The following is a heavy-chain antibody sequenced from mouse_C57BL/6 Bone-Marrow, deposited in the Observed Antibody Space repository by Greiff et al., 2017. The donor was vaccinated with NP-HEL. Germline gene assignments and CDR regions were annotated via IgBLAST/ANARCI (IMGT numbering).Heavy chain of an antibody. CDR3: ARSGWFLHYFDY. V-gene: IGHV1-69*01. CDR1: GYTFTSYW. J-gene: IGHJ2*01. Sequence: QVQLQQPGAELVMPGASVKLSCKASGYTFTSYWMHWVKQRPGQGLEWIGEIYPSDSYTNYNQKFKGKSTLTVDKSSSTAYMQLSSLTSEDSAVYYCARSGWFLHYFDYWGQGTTLTVSS. D-gene: IGHD2-3*01. CDR2: IYPSDSYT.